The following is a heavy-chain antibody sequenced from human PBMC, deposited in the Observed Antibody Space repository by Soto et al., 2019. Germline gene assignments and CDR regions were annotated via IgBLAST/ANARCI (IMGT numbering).Heavy chain of an antibody. V-gene: IGHV1-69*02. D-gene: IGHD4-17*01. CDR1: GGTFSSYT. Sequence: QVQLVQSGAEVKKPGSSVKVSCKASGGTFSSYTISWVRQAPGQGLEWMGRIIPILGIANYAQKFQGRVTITADKSTSTAYMELSSLRSEDTAVDYCATGHYRDYFGYCGQGTLVTVSS. CDR3: ATGHYRDYFGY. CDR2: IIPILGIA. J-gene: IGHJ4*02.